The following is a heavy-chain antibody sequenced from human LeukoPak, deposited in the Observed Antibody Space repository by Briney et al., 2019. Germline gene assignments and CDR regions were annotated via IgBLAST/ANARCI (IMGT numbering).Heavy chain of an antibody. Sequence: GASVKVSCKASGYTFTSCAMNWVRQATGQGLEWMGWMNPNSGNTGYAQKFQGRVTMTRNTSISTAYMELSSLRSEDTAVYYCARKRGGQPSRVLLWFGELGFWGQGTLVTVSS. V-gene: IGHV1-8*02. J-gene: IGHJ4*02. CDR1: GYTFTSCA. CDR3: ARKRGGQPSRVLLWFGELGF. CDR2: MNPNSGNT. D-gene: IGHD3-10*01.